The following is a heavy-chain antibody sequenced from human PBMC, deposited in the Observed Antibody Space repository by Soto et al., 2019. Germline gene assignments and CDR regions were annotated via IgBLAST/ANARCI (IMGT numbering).Heavy chain of an antibody. Sequence: PGGSLRLSCAASGFTFSSYAMSWVRRAPGKGLEWVSAISGSGGSTYYADSVKGRFTISRDNSKNTLYLQMNSLRAEDTAVYYCANNYDSSGYYYRAPHPPYYYHGMDVWGQGTTVTVSS. V-gene: IGHV3-23*01. CDR3: ANNYDSSGYYYRAPHPPYYYHGMDV. J-gene: IGHJ6*02. CDR1: GFTFSSYA. D-gene: IGHD3-22*01. CDR2: ISGSGGST.